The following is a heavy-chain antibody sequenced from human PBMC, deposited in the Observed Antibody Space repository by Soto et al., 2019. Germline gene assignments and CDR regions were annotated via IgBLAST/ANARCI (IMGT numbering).Heavy chain of an antibody. Sequence: QVQLVQSGAEVKKPGSSVKVSCKASGGTFSSYAISWVRQAPGQGLEWMGGIIPIFGTANYAHKVQGRVTITADESTSTAYRELSSLRAEDTAVYYCARASGIAAAGDYYSGMDGWGQGTTVTVSS. CDR3: ARASGIAAAGDYYSGMDG. D-gene: IGHD6-13*01. J-gene: IGHJ6*02. CDR1: GGTFSSYA. V-gene: IGHV1-69*01. CDR2: IIPIFGTA.